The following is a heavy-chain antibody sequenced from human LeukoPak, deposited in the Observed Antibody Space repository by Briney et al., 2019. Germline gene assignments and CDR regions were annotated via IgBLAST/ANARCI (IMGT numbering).Heavy chain of an antibody. J-gene: IGHJ4*02. V-gene: IGHV4-39*01. CDR3: ARRGRIAVAGTFDY. CDR2: IYYSGST. D-gene: IGHD6-19*01. CDR1: GGSISSSSYY. Sequence: PSQTLSLTCTVSGGSISSSSYYWGWIRQPPGKGLEWIGSIYYSGSTYYNPSLKSRVTISVDTSKNQFSLKLSSVTAADTAVYYCARRGRIAVAGTFDYWGQGTLVTVSS.